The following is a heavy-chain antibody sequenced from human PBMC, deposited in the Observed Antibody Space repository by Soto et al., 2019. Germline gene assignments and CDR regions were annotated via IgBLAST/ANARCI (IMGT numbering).Heavy chain of an antibody. CDR1: RYTFTTYY. Sequence: QVQLVQSGAEVKKPGASVEVSCKASRYTFTTYYIHWVRHAPGQGLEWMGVINPGGVSTKYTQKFQDRVTMTSDTSTSTVYMDLSSLRSEDTAVYFCARGGNGDNVGYWYFDLWGRGTQVTVSP. CDR2: INPGGVST. J-gene: IGHJ2*01. CDR3: ARGGNGDNVGYWYFDL. D-gene: IGHD4-17*01. V-gene: IGHV1-46*01.